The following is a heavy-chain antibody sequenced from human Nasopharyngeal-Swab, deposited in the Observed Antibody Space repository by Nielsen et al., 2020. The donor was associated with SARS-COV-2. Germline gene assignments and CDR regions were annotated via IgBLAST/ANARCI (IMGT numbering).Heavy chain of an antibody. V-gene: IGHV3-21*01. D-gene: IGHD3-16*01. J-gene: IGHJ4*02. CDR3: ARDLGGIFDH. CDR2: TSSRSGDI. Sequence: WIRQPPGKGLEWVSSTSSRSGDISYTDSVRGRFSISRDNAKNSLYLQMNSLRVEDTAVYYCARDLGGIFDHWGQGALVTVSS.